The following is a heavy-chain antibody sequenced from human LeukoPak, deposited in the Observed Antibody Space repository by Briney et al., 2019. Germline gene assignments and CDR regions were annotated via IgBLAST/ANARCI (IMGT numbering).Heavy chain of an antibody. CDR3: ARGRGYSYGYGDY. J-gene: IGHJ4*02. CDR1: GYTFTSYD. D-gene: IGHD5-18*01. CDR2: MNPNSGNT. V-gene: IGHV1-8*01. Sequence: ASVKVSCKASGYTFTSYDINWVRQATGQGLEWMGWMNPNSGNTGYAQKFQGRVTITRNTSISTAYMELSSLGSEDTAVYYCARGRGYSYGYGDYWGQGTLVTVSS.